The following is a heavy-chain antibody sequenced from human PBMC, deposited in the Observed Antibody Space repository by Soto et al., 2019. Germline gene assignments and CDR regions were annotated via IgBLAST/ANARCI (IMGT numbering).Heavy chain of an antibody. V-gene: IGHV3-30*18. D-gene: IGHD6-19*01. CDR1: GFTFSSYG. CDR2: ISYDGSNK. CDR3: AKDGWGSGSYFDY. J-gene: IGHJ4*02. Sequence: QVQLVESGGGVVQPGRSLRLSCAASGFTFSSYGMHWVRQAPGKGLEWVAVISYDGSNKYYADSVKGRFTISRDNSKNTLYLQMNSLRAEDTAVYYCAKDGWGSGSYFDYWGQGTLVTVSS.